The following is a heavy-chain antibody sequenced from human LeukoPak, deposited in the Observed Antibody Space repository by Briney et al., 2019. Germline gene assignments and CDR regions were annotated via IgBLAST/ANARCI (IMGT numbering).Heavy chain of an antibody. CDR1: GYTFTSYY. D-gene: IGHD3-22*01. J-gene: IGHJ4*02. CDR2: INPSGGST. V-gene: IGHV1-46*01. CDR3: ARAVGYYDSSGYYRDY. Sequence: ASVKVSCKASGYTFTSYYMHWVRQAPGQGLEWMGIINPSGGSTSYAQKFQGRVTITADESTSTAYMELSSLRSEDTAVYYCARAVGYYDSSGYYRDYWGQGTLVTVSS.